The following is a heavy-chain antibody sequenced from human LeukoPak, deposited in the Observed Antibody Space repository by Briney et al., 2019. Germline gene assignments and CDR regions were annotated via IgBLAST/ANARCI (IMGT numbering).Heavy chain of an antibody. V-gene: IGHV3-53*01. Sequence: GGSLRLSCAASGFTFSSYSMNWVRQAPGKGLEWVSIIYSGGTTNYADSVKGRFIISRDNSQNTVYLRMNSLRAEDSALYFCARSYDHASGSPFDYWGQGTLVTVSS. CDR3: ARSYDHASGSPFDY. CDR1: GFTFSSYS. J-gene: IGHJ4*02. D-gene: IGHD3-10*01. CDR2: IYSGGTT.